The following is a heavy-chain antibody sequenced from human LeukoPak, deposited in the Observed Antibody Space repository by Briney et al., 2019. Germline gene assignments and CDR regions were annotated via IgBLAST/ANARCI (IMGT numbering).Heavy chain of an antibody. Sequence: ASVKVSCKASGYSFTSYYMHWVRQAPGQGLEWMGLINPSGSSTSYAQKFQGRVTMTRDMSTSTVYMELSSLRSEDTAVYYCARDYYGSGSYYNVYYYYYYMDVWGKGTTVTVSS. J-gene: IGHJ6*03. D-gene: IGHD3-10*01. CDR2: INPSGSST. CDR3: ARDYYGSGSYYNVYYYYYYMDV. CDR1: GYSFTSYY. V-gene: IGHV1-46*01.